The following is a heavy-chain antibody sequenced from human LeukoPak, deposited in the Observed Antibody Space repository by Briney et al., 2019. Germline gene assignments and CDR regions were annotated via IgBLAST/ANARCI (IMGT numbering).Heavy chain of an antibody. CDR2: TKPDGSAE. J-gene: IGHJ4*02. Sequence: GGSLRLSCAASGFSFRNYWMGWVRQAPGKGLEWVANTKPDGSAEYYADSVRGRFTASRDNANKLLYLQMNRLRAEDTAVYYCARDGGLHTTFDYWGQGTLLTVSS. V-gene: IGHV3-7*01. CDR3: ARDGGLHTTFDY. CDR1: GFSFRNYW. D-gene: IGHD2-15*01.